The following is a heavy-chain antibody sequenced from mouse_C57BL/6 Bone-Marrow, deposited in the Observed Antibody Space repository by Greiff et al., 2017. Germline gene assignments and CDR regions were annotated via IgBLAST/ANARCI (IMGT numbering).Heavy chain of an antibody. D-gene: IGHD1-1*01. V-gene: IGHV1-80*01. CDR3: ARLILRYYAMDY. CDR1: GYAFSSYW. J-gene: IGHJ4*01. CDR2: IYPGDGDT. Sequence: QVQLKQSGAELVKPGASVKISCKASGYAFSSYWMNWVKQRPGKGLEWIGQIYPGDGDTNNNGKFKGKATLTADKSSSTAYMQLSSLTSEDSAVYFCARLILRYYAMDYWGQGTSVTVSS.